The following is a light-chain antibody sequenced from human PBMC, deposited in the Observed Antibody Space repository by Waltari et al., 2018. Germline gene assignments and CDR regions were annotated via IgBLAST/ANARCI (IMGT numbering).Light chain of an antibody. J-gene: IGLJ3*02. CDR1: GSNIGAGYD. V-gene: IGLV1-40*01. CDR2: GST. CDR3: QSYDTSLSVV. Sequence: QSVLTQPPSVSGAPGQRATISCTGRGSNIGAGYDAPWYQQVPRAAPKRLIYGSTSRPLGVPDRFFGSTSGTSASLAITGLQAEDEADYYCQSYDTSLSVVFGGGTKLTVL.